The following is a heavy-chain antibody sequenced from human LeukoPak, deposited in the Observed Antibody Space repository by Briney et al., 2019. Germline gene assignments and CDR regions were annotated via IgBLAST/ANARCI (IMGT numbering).Heavy chain of an antibody. CDR2: INREGNEQ. CDR1: GCSFSDYW. CDR3: ARVGASELQRVFDF. J-gene: IGHJ4*02. D-gene: IGHD1-7*01. Sequence: GGSLRLSCATFGCSFSDYWMTGGRQGPGKGLGWVGNINREGNEQYYVDSVKGRFTISRDNAKNSVALQMDTLSVEDTAVYYCARVGASELQRVFDFWGQGTLVTVSS. V-gene: IGHV3-7*01.